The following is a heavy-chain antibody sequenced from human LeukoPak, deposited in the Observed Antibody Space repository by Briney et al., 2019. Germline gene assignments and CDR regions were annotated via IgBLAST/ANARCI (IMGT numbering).Heavy chain of an antibody. V-gene: IGHV1-2*02. CDR3: ARGPNWNDVGYFDY. J-gene: IGHJ4*02. Sequence: ASVKVSCKASGYTFTGYYMHWVRQAPGQGLEWMGWINHNSGGTNYAQKLQGRVTMTRDTSISTAYMELSRLRSDDTAVYYCARGPNWNDVGYFDYWGQGTLVTVSS. D-gene: IGHD1-1*01. CDR1: GYTFTGYY. CDR2: INHNSGGT.